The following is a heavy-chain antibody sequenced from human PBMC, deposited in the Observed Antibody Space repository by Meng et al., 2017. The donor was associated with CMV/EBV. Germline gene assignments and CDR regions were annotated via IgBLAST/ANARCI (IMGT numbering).Heavy chain of an antibody. CDR1: GFSRMRCLVC. D-gene: IGHD3-22*01. V-gene: IGHV2-5*01. J-gene: IGHJ4*02. CDR3: ARTHDSSGYYVGYFDY. Sequence: SPPPLYKLTQTHTLPFSVSGFSRMRCLVCVCRICQEPGKALEWLALSNWNDVERCSPSQKGSRTSSEDTSNNQVVLTMTKMDPGDTATYSCARTHDSSGYYVGYFDYWGQGTLVTVSS. CDR2: SNWNDVE.